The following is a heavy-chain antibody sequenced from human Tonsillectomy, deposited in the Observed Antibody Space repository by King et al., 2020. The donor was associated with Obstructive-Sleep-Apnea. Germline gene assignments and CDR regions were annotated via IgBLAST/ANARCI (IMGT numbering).Heavy chain of an antibody. J-gene: IGHJ4*02. CDR3: ARDYYYDSSGYYVDY. CDR1: GYSISSGYY. V-gene: IGHV4-38-2*02. CDR2: IYHSGST. D-gene: IGHD3-22*01. Sequence: VQLQESGPGLVKPSETLSLTCTVSGYSISSGYYWGWIRQPPGKGLEWIGSIYHSGSTYYNPSLRSRVTISVDTSKNQFSLKLSYVTAADTGVYYCARDYYYDSSGYYVDYWGQGTLVTVSS.